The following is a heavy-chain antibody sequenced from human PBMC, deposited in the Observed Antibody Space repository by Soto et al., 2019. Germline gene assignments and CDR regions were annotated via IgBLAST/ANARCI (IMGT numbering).Heavy chain of an antibody. Sequence: QLQLQESGPGLVKPAETLSLTCTVSGGSISSSDYWWGWIRQPPGKGLEWIGSIYYTGITYYNPSLKSRVIISVDTSKNQFSLRLSSVTAADAAVYYCARQIGRGSWSLDHWGQGTLVTVSS. D-gene: IGHD6-13*01. CDR2: IYYTGIT. CDR1: GGSISSSDYW. CDR3: ARQIGRGSWSLDH. V-gene: IGHV4-39*01. J-gene: IGHJ4*02.